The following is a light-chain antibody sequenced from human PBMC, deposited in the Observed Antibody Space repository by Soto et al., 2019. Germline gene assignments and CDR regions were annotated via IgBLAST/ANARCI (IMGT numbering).Light chain of an antibody. J-gene: IGKJ2*02. Sequence: EIVLTQSPGTLSLSPGERATLSCRASQSDSSSYLAWYQQKPGQAPRLLIYGASSRATGIPDRFSGSGSGTDFNLTTSRLEPEDFAVYYCQQYGSSPSTFGQGTKLEIK. V-gene: IGKV3-20*01. CDR2: GAS. CDR3: QQYGSSPST. CDR1: QSDSSSY.